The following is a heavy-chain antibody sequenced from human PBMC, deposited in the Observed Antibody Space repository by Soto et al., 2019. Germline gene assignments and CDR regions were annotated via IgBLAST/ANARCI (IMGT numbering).Heavy chain of an antibody. J-gene: IGHJ5*02. CDR3: TRRYIWKPFCFRP. CDR1: GGSIRVQSCS. CDR2: SYYSGTS. V-gene: IGHV4-39*01. Sequence: WATLSLTCTVSGGSIRVQSCSWTWICQTRGKGLEWVGSSYYSGTSYFNPALKGRVTISVDTSTNQFSLRLTSVTTADTAAYYCTRRYIWKPFCFRPGSQGTLVTVS. D-gene: IGHD1-20*01.